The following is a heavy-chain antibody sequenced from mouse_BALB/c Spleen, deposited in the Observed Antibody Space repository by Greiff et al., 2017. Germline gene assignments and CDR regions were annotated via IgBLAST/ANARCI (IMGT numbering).Heavy chain of an antibody. D-gene: IGHD2-14*01. V-gene: IGHV2-9*02. CDR1: GFSLTSYG. CDR3: ARDRAYRYDGDYFDY. J-gene: IGHJ2*01. Sequence: VKLVESGPGLVAPSQSLSITCTVSGFSLTSYGVHWVRQPPGKGLEWLGVIWAGGSTNYNSALMSRLSISKDNSKSQVFLKMNSLQTDDTAMYYCARDRAYRYDGDYFDYWGQGTTLTVSS. CDR2: IWAGGST.